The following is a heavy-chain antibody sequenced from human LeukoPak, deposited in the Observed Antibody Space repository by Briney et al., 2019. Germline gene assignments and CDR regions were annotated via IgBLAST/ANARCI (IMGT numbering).Heavy chain of an antibody. J-gene: IGHJ4*02. Sequence: AGGSLRLSCAASGFTFSSYAMHWVRQAPGRGLEYVSAISSNGGSTYYANSVKGRFTISRDNSKNTLYLQMGSLRAEDMAVYYCARASHIVALVDYWGQGTLVTVSS. CDR2: ISSNGGST. D-gene: IGHD5-12*01. CDR3: ARASHIVALVDY. V-gene: IGHV3-64*01. CDR1: GFTFSSYA.